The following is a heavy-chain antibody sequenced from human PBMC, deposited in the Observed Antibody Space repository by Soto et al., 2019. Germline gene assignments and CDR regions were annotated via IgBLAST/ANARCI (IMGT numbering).Heavy chain of an antibody. CDR3: ARARYYYGSGILPHYYFDY. V-gene: IGHV1-18*04. J-gene: IGHJ4*02. CDR1: GYTFTSYG. Sequence: ASVKVSCKASGYTFTSYGISWVRQAPGQGLEWMGWISAYNGDTNYAQKLQGRVTMTTDTSTSTAYMELRSLRSDDTAVYYCARARYYYGSGILPHYYFDYWGQGTLVTVS. CDR2: ISAYNGDT. D-gene: IGHD3-10*01.